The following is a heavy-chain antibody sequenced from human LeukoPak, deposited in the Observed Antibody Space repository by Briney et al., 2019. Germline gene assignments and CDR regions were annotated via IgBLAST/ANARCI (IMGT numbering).Heavy chain of an antibody. D-gene: IGHD6-6*01. CDR3: ARDSGWQLAQSGTYYYYGMDV. J-gene: IGHJ6*02. CDR2: IYTSGST. CDR1: GGSISSGSYY. Sequence: PSETLSLTCTVSGGSISSGSYYWSWIRQPAGRGLEWIGRIYTSGSTNYNPSLKRPVTISVDTSKNQFSLKLSSVTAADTAVYYCARDSGWQLAQSGTYYYYGMDVWGQGTTVTVSS. V-gene: IGHV4-61*02.